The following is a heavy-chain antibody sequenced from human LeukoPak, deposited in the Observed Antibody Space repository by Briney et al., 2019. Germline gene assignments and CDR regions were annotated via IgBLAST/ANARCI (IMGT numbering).Heavy chain of an antibody. CDR2: IYHSGCT. J-gene: IGHJ4*02. CDR3: ARHEAEMATIFGGY. Sequence: KPSETLSLTYAVSGYSITSAFYWGWIRQPPGKGLEWVGSIYHSGCTFYNPSLKSRITISVDTSKNQFSLRLSFVTAADTAVYYCARHEAEMATIFGGYWGQGTLVTVSS. V-gene: IGHV4-38-2*01. D-gene: IGHD5-24*01. CDR1: GYSITSAFY.